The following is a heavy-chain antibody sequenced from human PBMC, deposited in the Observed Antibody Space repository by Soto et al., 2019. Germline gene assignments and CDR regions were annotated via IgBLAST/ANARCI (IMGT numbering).Heavy chain of an antibody. CDR1: GFTFSSYA. CDR2: ISGSGGST. D-gene: IGHD3-9*01. Sequence: GGSLRLSCAASGFTFSSYAMSWVRQAPGKGLEWVSAISGSGGSTYYADSVKGRFTISRDNSKNTLYLQMNSLRAEDTAVYYCAKDYDILTGYYPRTFDYWGQGTLVTVSS. V-gene: IGHV3-23*01. J-gene: IGHJ4*02. CDR3: AKDYDILTGYYPRTFDY.